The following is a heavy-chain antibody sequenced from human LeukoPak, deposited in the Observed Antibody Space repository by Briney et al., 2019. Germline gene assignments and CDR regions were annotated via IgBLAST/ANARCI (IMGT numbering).Heavy chain of an antibody. J-gene: IGHJ6*03. CDR3: ARGMFSRAGYHWYYYMDV. V-gene: IGHV3-66*02. CDR1: GFTVSSNY. D-gene: IGHD3-22*01. CDR2: TYGGGST. Sequence: GGSMRLSCAASGFTVSSNYMSWVRQAPGKGLEWVSVTYGGGSTYYADSVKGRFSISRDNSKNTLYLQMSSLKTEDTAVYYCARGMFSRAGYHWYYYMDVWDKGATVTVSS.